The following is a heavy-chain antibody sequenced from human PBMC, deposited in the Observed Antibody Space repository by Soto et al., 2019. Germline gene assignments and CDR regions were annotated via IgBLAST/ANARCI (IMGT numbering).Heavy chain of an antibody. CDR3: ARDIPYCSSTSCSTYNWFDP. V-gene: IGHV3-33*01. J-gene: IGHJ5*02. D-gene: IGHD2-2*01. CDR2: IWYDGSNK. Sequence: PGGSLRLSCAASGFTFSSYGMHWVRQAPGKGLEWVAVIWYDGSNKYYADSVKGRFTISRDNSKNTLYLQMNSLRAEDTAVYYCARDIPYCSSTSCSTYNWFDPWGQGTLVTVSS. CDR1: GFTFSSYG.